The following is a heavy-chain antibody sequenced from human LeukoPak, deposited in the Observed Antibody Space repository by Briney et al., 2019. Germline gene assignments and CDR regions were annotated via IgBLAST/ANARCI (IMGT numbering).Heavy chain of an antibody. V-gene: IGHV3-21*01. CDR2: INSDSSLM. CDR1: GFTFSIYS. CDR3: IRDLFDDYSLDY. J-gene: IGHJ4*02. Sequence: PGGSLRLSCAASGFTFSIYSMNWVRQAPGEGLEWVSSINSDSSLMFYAESVKGRFTISRDNARNSLYLQMNSLRAEDTAVYYCIRDLFDDYSLDYWGQGALVTVSS. D-gene: IGHD3-16*01.